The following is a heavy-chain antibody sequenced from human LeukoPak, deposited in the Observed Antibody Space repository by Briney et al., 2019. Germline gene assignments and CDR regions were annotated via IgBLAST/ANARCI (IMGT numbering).Heavy chain of an antibody. D-gene: IGHD5-12*01. V-gene: IGHV3-23*01. J-gene: IGHJ4*02. CDR3: AKTLVATIGSFDY. CDR2: ISGSGGST. CDR1: GFTFSSYA. Sequence: GGSLRLPCAASGFTFSSYAMSWVRQAPGKGLEWVSAISGSGGSTYYADSVKGRFTISRDNSKNTLYLQMNSLRAEDTAVYYCAKTLVATIGSFDYWGQGTLVTVSS.